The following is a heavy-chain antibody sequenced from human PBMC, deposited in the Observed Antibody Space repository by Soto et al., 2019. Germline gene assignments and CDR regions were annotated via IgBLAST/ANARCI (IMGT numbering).Heavy chain of an antibody. J-gene: IGHJ1*01. D-gene: IGHD3-10*01. Sequence: QVQLQQWGAGLLKPSETLSLTCAVYGGSFSGYYWSWIRQPPGKGLEWIGEINHSGSTNYNPSLKSRVTISVDTSKNKFSLQLSSVTAADTAVYYCARDRAMYYYGSGSYYSVEYFQHWGQGTLVTVSS. CDR2: INHSGST. V-gene: IGHV4-34*01. CDR3: ARDRAMYYYGSGSYYSVEYFQH. CDR1: GGSFSGYY.